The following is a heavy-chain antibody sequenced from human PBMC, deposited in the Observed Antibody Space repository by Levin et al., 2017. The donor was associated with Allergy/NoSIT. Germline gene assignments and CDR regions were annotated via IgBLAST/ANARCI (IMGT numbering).Heavy chain of an antibody. Sequence: SETLSLTCTVSGGSISSGGYYWSWIRQHPGKGLEWIGYIYYSGSTYYNPSLKSRVTISVDTSKNQFSLKLSSVTAADTAVYYCARDGRGYSYGSNWFDPWGQGTLVTVSS. D-gene: IGHD5-18*01. CDR2: IYYSGST. J-gene: IGHJ5*02. CDR1: GGSISSGGYY. CDR3: ARDGRGYSYGSNWFDP. V-gene: IGHV4-31*03.